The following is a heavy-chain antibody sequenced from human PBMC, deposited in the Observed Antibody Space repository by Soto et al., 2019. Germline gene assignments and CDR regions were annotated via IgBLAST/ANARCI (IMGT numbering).Heavy chain of an antibody. V-gene: IGHV3-23*01. CDR1: GFTFSSYA. D-gene: IGHD3-22*01. Sequence: HPGGSLRLSCAASGFTFSSYAMSWVRQAPGKGLEWVSAISGSGGSTYYADSVKGRFTISRDNSKNTLYLQMNSLRAEDTAVYYCAKSPEYYYDSSGYKSAPSWFDPWGQGTLVTVSS. J-gene: IGHJ5*02. CDR3: AKSPEYYYDSSGYKSAPSWFDP. CDR2: ISGSGGST.